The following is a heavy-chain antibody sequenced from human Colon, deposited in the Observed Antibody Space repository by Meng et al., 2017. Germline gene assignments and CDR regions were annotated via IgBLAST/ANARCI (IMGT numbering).Heavy chain of an antibody. V-gene: IGHV3-21*01. J-gene: IGHJ4*02. CDR1: GFTFSSYS. CDR3: ARDLNVLDNYDSSGYYDDG. CDR2: ISSSSSYI. D-gene: IGHD3-22*01. Sequence: GESLKISCAASGFTFSSYSMNWVRQAPGKGLEWVSSISSSSSYIYQADSVKGRFTISRDNAKNSLYLQMNSLRAEDTAVYYCARDLNVLDNYDSSGYYDDGWGQGTLVTVSS.